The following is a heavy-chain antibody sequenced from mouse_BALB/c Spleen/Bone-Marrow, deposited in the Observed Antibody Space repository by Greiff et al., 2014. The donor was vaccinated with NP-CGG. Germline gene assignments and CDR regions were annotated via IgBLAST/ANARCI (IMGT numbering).Heavy chain of an antibody. Sequence: DVKLVESGGGLVKPGGSLKLSCAASGFTFSDYYMYWVRQTPEKRLEWVATISDGGSYTYYPDSVKGRFTISRDNAKNNLYLQMSSLKSEDTAMYYCARDLITTATSFAYWGHGTLVTVSA. V-gene: IGHV5-4*02. J-gene: IGHJ3*01. CDR3: ARDLITTATSFAY. CDR1: GFTFSDYY. D-gene: IGHD1-2*01. CDR2: ISDGGSYT.